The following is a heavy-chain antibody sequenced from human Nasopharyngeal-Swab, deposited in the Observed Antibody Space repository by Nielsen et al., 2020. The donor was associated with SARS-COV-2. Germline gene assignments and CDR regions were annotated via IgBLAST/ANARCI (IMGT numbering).Heavy chain of an antibody. V-gene: IGHV3-33*01. J-gene: IGHJ6*02. CDR2: IWYIGDNK. CDR3: AADIVVLPAVNLGDYYALDV. Sequence: GESLKISCAASGFTFSSYAMHWVRQAPGKGLEWVALIWYIGDNKYYADSVKGRFTISRDNSKNMLYLQMNSLRAEDTAVYYCAADIVVLPAVNLGDYYALDVWGPGTTVTVSS. D-gene: IGHD2-2*01. CDR1: GFTFSSYA.